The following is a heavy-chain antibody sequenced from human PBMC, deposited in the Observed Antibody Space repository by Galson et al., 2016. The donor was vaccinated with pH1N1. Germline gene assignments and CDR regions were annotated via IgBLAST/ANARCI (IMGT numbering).Heavy chain of an antibody. V-gene: IGHV1-69*13. Sequence: SVKVSCKASGGTFTNYAINWVRQAPGQGLEWMGGLIPILGTPDYAQTLQGRGTITADENTNTAYMEMSSLRAEETAVYYCARGFSGYDRLEYYQNGMDVCGQGTTVTVSS. J-gene: IGHJ6*02. CDR2: LIPILGTP. CDR3: ARGFSGYDRLEYYQNGMDV. CDR1: GGTFTNYA. D-gene: IGHD5-12*01.